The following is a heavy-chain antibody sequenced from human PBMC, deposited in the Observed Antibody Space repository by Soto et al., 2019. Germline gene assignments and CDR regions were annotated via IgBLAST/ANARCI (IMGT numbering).Heavy chain of an antibody. J-gene: IGHJ6*02. CDR2: ISNSSSTI. CDR3: ARYSPVRYCSSTSCPRMDF. D-gene: IGHD2-2*01. CDR1: GFTFSSYS. V-gene: IGHV3-48*02. Sequence: EVQLVESGGGLVQPEGSLRLSCAAPGFTFSSYSMNWVRQAPGKGLEWVSYISNSSSTIYYADSVKGRFTISRDNAKNSLYLQMNSLRDEDTAVYYCARYSPVRYCSSTSCPRMDFWGQGTTVTVSS.